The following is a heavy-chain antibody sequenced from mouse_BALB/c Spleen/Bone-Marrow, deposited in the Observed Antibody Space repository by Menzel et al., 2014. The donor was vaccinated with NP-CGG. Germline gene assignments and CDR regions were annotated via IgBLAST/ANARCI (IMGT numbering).Heavy chain of an antibody. J-gene: IGHJ2*01. CDR2: INPSTGYT. CDR1: GYTFTSYW. Sequence: QVQLQHSGAELAKLGASVKMSCKASGYTFTSYWMHWVKQRPGQGLEWIGYINPSTGYTEYNQKFKDKATLTANKSSSTAYMQLSSLTSEDSAVYYCASTTVVDYWGQGTTLTVSS. D-gene: IGHD1-1*01. CDR3: ASTTVVDY. V-gene: IGHV1-7*01.